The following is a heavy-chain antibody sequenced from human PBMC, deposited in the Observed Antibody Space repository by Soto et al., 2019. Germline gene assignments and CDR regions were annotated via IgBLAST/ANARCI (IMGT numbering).Heavy chain of an antibody. D-gene: IGHD3-9*01. J-gene: IGHJ4*02. CDR2: ISGYNGNT. CDR3: ARDWGRGQFLTNKDY. V-gene: IGHV1-18*01. CDR1: GYTFTTYG. Sequence: GASVKVSCKASGYTFTTYGISWVRQAPGQGLEWMGWISGYNGNTNYAQNVQGRVTMTTDTSTNTAYMELRSLRSDDTAVYYCARDWGRGQFLTNKDYWGQGTLVTVSS.